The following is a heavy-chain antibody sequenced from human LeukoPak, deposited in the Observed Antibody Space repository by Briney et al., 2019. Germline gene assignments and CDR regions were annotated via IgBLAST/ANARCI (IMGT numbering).Heavy chain of an antibody. CDR1: GFTFSSYW. CDR3: ARDLWCSSTSCYESDAFDI. V-gene: IGHV3-7*04. Sequence: SGGSLRLSCAASGFTFSSYWMSWVRQAPGKGLEWVANIKQDGSEKYYVDSVKGRFTISRDNAKNSLYLQMNSLRAEDTAVYYCARDLWCSSTSCYESDAFDIWGQGTMVTVSS. J-gene: IGHJ3*02. CDR2: IKQDGSEK. D-gene: IGHD2-2*01.